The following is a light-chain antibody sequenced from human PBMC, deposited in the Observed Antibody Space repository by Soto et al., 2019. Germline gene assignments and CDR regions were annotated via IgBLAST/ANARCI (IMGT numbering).Light chain of an antibody. J-gene: IGKJ1*01. Sequence: ETVLTQSPGTLSLSPGERATLSCRASQTIRSNYLAWYRQTPGQAPRLLIYGASNMATGIADRFSGSGSGTDFTRIISRLEPEDFALYYCQQYGSSPWTFGQGTKVEIK. CDR1: QTIRSNY. CDR2: GAS. CDR3: QQYGSSPWT. V-gene: IGKV3-20*01.